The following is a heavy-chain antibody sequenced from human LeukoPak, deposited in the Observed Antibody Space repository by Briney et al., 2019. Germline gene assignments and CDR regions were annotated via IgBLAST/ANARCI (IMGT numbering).Heavy chain of an antibody. J-gene: IGHJ4*02. CDR2: IDRGGGT. CDR3: LRGDRRDY. V-gene: IGHV3-23*01. Sequence: PGGSLRLSCAASGFSFSNYAMSWVRQAPGEGLEWVSGIDRGGGTYYSDSVKGRFTISRDNAKDSLYLQMNSLRVEDTAVYYCLRGDRRDYWGQGTLVTVSS. CDR1: GFSFSNYA.